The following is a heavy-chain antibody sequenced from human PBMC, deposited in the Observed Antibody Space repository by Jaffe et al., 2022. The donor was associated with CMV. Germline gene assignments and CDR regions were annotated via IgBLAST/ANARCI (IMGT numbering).Heavy chain of an antibody. D-gene: IGHD4-17*01. V-gene: IGHV4-39*01. CDR3: ASLDPFYGDYLKYWYFDV. CDR2: LHYSGRT. J-gene: IGHJ2*01. CDR1: RGSITSNNYY. Sequence: QLQLQESGPGLVKPSETLSLTCTVSRGSITSNNYYWGWIRQPPGKGLEWIGSLHYSGRTYYNPSLKSRVSISVDTSKNQFSLKLNSVTAADTAVYYCASLDPFYGDYLKYWYFDVWGRGTLVTVSS.